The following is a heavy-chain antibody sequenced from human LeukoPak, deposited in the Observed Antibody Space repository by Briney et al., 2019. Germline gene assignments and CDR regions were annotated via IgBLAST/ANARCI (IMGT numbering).Heavy chain of an antibody. D-gene: IGHD3-10*01. CDR2: IKSRTDGGKT. CDR3: LLLWFGEVY. CDR1: GFTFSSYW. J-gene: IGHJ4*02. V-gene: IGHV3-15*01. Sequence: GGSLRLSCAASGFTFSSYWMSWVRQAPGKGLEWIGRIKSRTDGGKTDYTAPVKGRFTISRDDSKNTLYLQMSSLKTEDTAVYYCLLLWFGEVYWGQGTLVTVSS.